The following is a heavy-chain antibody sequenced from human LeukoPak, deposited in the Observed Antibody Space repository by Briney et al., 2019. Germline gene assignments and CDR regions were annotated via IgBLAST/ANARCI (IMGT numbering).Heavy chain of an antibody. V-gene: IGHV4-31*03. Sequence: SETLSLTCTVSGGSISSSSYYWGWIRQHPGKGLEWIGYVYYTGSTYYNPSLKSRVTISPDTSKNQFSLKVSSVTAADTAVYYCARISAGRYGTDVWGQGTTVTVSS. CDR1: GGSISSSSYY. D-gene: IGHD6-6*01. CDR2: VYYTGST. CDR3: ARISAGRYGTDV. J-gene: IGHJ6*02.